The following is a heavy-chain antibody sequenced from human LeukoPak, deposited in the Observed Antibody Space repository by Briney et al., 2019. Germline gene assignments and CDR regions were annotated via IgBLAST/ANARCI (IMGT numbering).Heavy chain of an antibody. D-gene: IGHD1-26*01. CDR2: IYYSGST. Sequence: PSETLSLTCTVSSGSISSDGYFWSWIRQHPGEGLEWIGYIYYSGSTDYNPSLKSRVTMSVDPSKNQFSLKLSSVTAADTAVYYCARQNPTGRYSGSYPFDYWGQGARVTVSS. CDR1: SGSISSDGYF. J-gene: IGHJ4*02. CDR3: ARQNPTGRYSGSYPFDY. V-gene: IGHV4-31*03.